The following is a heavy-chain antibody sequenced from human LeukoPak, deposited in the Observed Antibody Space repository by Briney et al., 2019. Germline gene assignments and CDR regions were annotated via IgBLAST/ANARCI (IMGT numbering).Heavy chain of an antibody. CDR2: ISHSGST. V-gene: IGHV4-59*08. Sequence: SETLSLTCTVSGGSISSYYWSWIRQPPGKGLEWIGFISHSGSTNINPSLESRVLFSVDTSKNQFSLKLSSVTAADTAAYYCARRNIVGAPFDYWGQGTLVTVSS. J-gene: IGHJ4*02. CDR1: GGSISSYY. D-gene: IGHD1-26*01. CDR3: ARRNIVGAPFDY.